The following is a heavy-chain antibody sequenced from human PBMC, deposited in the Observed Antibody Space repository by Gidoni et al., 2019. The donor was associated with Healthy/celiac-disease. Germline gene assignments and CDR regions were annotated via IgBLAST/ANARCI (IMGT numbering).Heavy chain of an antibody. V-gene: IGHV1-2*06. CDR1: GYTFTGFY. J-gene: IGHJ5*02. CDR2: INRNRGSK. Sequence: QVQLVQSGAEVKMPGASVKVSCKPSGYTFTGFYMHWVRQAHGQGLEWMGRINRNRGSKHYAEKFQGRVNMNRNTSISTAYMELSRLRSDDTAVYYGARDPGGLTIVGVGDNGFDPWGQGTLVTVSS. D-gene: IGHD3-3*01. CDR3: ARDPGGLTIVGVGDNGFDP.